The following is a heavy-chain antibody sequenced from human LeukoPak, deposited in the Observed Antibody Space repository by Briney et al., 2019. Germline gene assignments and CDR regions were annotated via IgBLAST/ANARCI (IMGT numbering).Heavy chain of an antibody. CDR2: IYHTGTT. CDR3: ARFITTWYYFDS. D-gene: IGHD1-14*01. CDR1: GGAISGYY. V-gene: IGHV4-59*01. Sequence: SETLSLTCTVSGGAISGYYWNWIRQPPGKGLEWIGYIYHTGTTDYNPSLESRVTISLDTSKNQFSLRLTSLTAADTAVYYCARFITTWYYFDSWGQGTLVTVSS. J-gene: IGHJ4*02.